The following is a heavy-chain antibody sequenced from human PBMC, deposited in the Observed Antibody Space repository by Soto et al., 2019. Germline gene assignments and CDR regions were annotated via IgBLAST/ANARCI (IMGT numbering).Heavy chain of an antibody. Sequence: SETLSLTCAVYGGSFSGYYWSWIRQPPGKGLEWIGEINHSGSTNYNPSLKSRVTISVDTSKNQFSLKLSSVTAADTAVYYCARVGDYIWGSYRNWGQGTLVTVSS. CDR1: GGSFSGYY. J-gene: IGHJ4*02. V-gene: IGHV4-34*01. CDR3: ARVGDYIWGSYRN. D-gene: IGHD3-16*02. CDR2: INHSGST.